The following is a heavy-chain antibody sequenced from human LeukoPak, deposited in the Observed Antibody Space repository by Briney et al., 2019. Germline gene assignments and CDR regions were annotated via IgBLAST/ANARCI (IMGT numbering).Heavy chain of an antibody. V-gene: IGHV4-59*01. J-gene: IGHJ4*02. D-gene: IGHD6-19*01. CDR2: IYYSGST. Sequence: SETLSLTCTVSGGSISSYYWSWIRQPPGKGLEWIGYIYYSGSTNYNPSLKSRVTISVDTSKNQFSLKLSSVTAADTAVYYCARDLEVSVAGSYFDYWGQGTLVTVSS. CDR1: GGSISSYY. CDR3: ARDLEVSVAGSYFDY.